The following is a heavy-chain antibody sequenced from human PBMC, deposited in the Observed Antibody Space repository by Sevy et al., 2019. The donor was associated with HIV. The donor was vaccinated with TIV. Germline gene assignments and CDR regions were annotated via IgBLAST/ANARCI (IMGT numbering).Heavy chain of an antibody. V-gene: IGHV3-11*01. Sequence: GGSLRLSCAASTFTFSNYYMTWIRQAPGKGLEWVSHISSGRSNKYYADSVKGRFTISRDNAKNSLYLQMNSLSVEDTALYYGARVRYNYGSYYFDYWGQGTLVTVSS. CDR2: ISSGRSNK. CDR3: ARVRYNYGSYYFDY. D-gene: IGHD5-18*01. CDR1: TFTFSNYY. J-gene: IGHJ4*02.